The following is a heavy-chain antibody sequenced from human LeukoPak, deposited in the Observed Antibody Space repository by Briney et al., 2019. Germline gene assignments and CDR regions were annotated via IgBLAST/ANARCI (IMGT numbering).Heavy chain of an antibody. CDR3: ARDPSYDILTGYYMGFDY. D-gene: IGHD3-9*01. Sequence: ASVKVSCKASGYTFTSYDINWVRQATGQGLEWMGWMNPNSGNTGYAQKFQGRVTMTRNTSISTAYMELSSLRSEDTAVYYCARDPSYDILTGYYMGFDYWGQGTLVTVSS. CDR2: MNPNSGNT. V-gene: IGHV1-8*01. J-gene: IGHJ4*02. CDR1: GYTFTSYD.